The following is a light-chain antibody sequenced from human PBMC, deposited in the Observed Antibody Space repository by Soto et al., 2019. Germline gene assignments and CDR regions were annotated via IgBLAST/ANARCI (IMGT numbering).Light chain of an antibody. CDR3: QQYNNWPPMYT. CDR2: GAS. Sequence: EIVMTQSPATLSVSPGERTTLSCRASQSVSSNLAWYQQKPVQAPMLLIYGASTRATGIPARFSGSGSGTEFTLTISSLQSEDFAVYYYQQYNNWPPMYTFGQGTKVEIK. CDR1: QSVSSN. V-gene: IGKV3-15*01. J-gene: IGKJ2*01.